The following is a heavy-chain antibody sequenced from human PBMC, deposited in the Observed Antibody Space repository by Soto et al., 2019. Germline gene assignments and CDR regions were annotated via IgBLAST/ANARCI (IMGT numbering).Heavy chain of an antibody. V-gene: IGHV4-31*03. J-gene: IGHJ5*02. CDR2: IYHSGST. Sequence: SETLSLTCTVSGGSISSGGYYWSWIRQHPGKGLEWIGYIYHSGSTYYNPSLRSRATISVDTSKNQFSLNLSSVTAADTAVYYCARQRSSPVVWFDPWGKGTLVPVSS. D-gene: IGHD3-22*01. CDR1: GGSISSGGYY. CDR3: ARQRSSPVVWFDP.